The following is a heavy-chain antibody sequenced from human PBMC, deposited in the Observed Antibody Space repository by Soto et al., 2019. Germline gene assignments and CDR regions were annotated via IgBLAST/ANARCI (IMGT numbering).Heavy chain of an antibody. V-gene: IGHV1-8*01. J-gene: IGHJ4*02. CDR2: MEPSTGRT. D-gene: IGHD3-16*01. CDR1: GYSFTSLD. CDR3: ARGVRGGVDY. Sequence: QVQLVQSGAEVREPGASVKVSCKASGYSFTSLDINWVRQTAGQGLEWMGWMEPSTGRTGYAQKFQGRLPMTGDTSINTAYMELTTQTSEYPAFYYCARGVRGGVDYWGQETLFTVSS.